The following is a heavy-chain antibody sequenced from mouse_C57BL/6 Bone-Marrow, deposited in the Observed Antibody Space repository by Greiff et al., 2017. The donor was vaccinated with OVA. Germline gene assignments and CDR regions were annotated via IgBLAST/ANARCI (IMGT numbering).Heavy chain of an antibody. CDR1: GFTFSSYG. V-gene: IGHV5-6*01. Sequence: EVHLVESGGDLVKPGGSLKLSCAASGFTFSSYGMSWVRQTPDKRLEWVATISSGGSYTYYPESVKGRFTITRDTATNTPYLQMSSLKSEDTAMDYCAWLLWLRRYYYWGQGTTLTVSS. CDR2: ISSGGSYT. J-gene: IGHJ2*01. D-gene: IGHD2-2*01. CDR3: AWLLWLRRYYY.